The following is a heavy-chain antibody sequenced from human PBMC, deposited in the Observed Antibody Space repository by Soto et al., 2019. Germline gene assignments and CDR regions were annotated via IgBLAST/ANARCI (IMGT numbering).Heavy chain of an antibody. J-gene: IGHJ4*02. D-gene: IGHD3-22*01. CDR3: ARLPYYYDSSGYSNFDY. Sequence: PGESLKISCKGSGYSFTSYWIGWARQMPGKGLEWMGIIYPGDSDTRYSPSFQGQVTISADKSISTAYLQWSSLKASDTAMYYCARLPYYYDSSGYSNFDYWGQGTLVTVSS. CDR1: GYSFTSYW. V-gene: IGHV5-51*01. CDR2: IYPGDSDT.